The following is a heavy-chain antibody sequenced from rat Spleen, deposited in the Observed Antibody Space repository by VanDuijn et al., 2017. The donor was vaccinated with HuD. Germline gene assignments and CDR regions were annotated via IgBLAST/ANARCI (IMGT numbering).Heavy chain of an antibody. CDR3: ARYNRRIRGTGVMDA. CDR1: GYSITSNY. Sequence: EVQLQESGPGLVKPSQSLSLTCSVTGYSITSNYWGWIRKFPGNKMEWMGYISYSGSTSYNPSLKSRISITRDTSKNQFFLQLNSVTTEDTATYYCARYNRRIRGTGVMDAWGQGASVTVSS. CDR2: ISYSGST. D-gene: IGHD4-3*01. J-gene: IGHJ4*01. V-gene: IGHV3-1*01.